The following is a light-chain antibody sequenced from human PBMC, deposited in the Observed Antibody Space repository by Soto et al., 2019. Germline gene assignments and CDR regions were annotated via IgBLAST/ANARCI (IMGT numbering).Light chain of an antibody. CDR1: SSDVGAYDY. J-gene: IGLJ1*01. CDR3: SSYTSSSTRV. V-gene: IGLV2-14*03. CDR2: EVS. Sequence: QSGPTQPPSVSGSPAQSMTISCNGTSSDVGAYDYVSWYQQHPDKAPKLMIYEVSNRPSGVSDRFSGSKSVNTATLTISGLQAEDEADYYCSSYTSSSTRVFGTGTKVTVL.